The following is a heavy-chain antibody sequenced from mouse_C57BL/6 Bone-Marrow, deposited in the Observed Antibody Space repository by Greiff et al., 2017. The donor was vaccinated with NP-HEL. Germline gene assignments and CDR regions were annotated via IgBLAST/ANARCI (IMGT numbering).Heavy chain of an antibody. D-gene: IGHD4-1*01. Sequence: EVQGVESGGGLVKPGGSLKLSCAASGFTFSDYGMHWVRQAPEKGLEWVAYISSGSSTIYYVDTVKGRFTISRDNAKNTLFLQMTSLRSEDTAMYYCARRRNWETPFAYWGQGTLVTVSA. CDR2: ISSGSSTI. V-gene: IGHV5-17*01. CDR3: ARRRNWETPFAY. J-gene: IGHJ3*01. CDR1: GFTFSDYG.